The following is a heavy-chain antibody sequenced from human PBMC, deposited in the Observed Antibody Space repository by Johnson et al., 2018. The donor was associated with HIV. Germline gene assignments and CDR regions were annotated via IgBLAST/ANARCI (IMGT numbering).Heavy chain of an antibody. CDR2: ISYDGSNK. CDR1: GFTFSSYG. J-gene: IGHJ3*01. V-gene: IGHV3-30*18. Sequence: QVQLVESGGGVVQPGRSLRLSCAASGFTFSSYGMHWVRQAPGKGLEWVAVISYDGSNKYYADSVKGRFTISRDNSKNTMYLQMNSLRAEDTALYYCAKADDVLTGYYKGFDAFDWWGQGTMVTVS. CDR3: AKADDVLTGYYKGFDAFDW. D-gene: IGHD3-9*01.